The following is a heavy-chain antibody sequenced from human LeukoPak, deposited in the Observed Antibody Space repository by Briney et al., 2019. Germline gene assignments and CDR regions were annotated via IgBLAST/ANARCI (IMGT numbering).Heavy chain of an antibody. J-gene: IGHJ4*02. CDR3: ARADILTGYTDFDY. CDR2: IYHSGST. D-gene: IGHD3-9*01. V-gene: IGHV4-38-2*02. Sequence: SETLSLTCTVSGYSISSGYYWGWIRQPPGKGLEWIGSIYHSGSTYYNPSLKSRVTISVDTSKNQFSLKLSSVTAADTAVYYCARADILTGYTDFDYWGQGTLVTVSS. CDR1: GYSISSGYY.